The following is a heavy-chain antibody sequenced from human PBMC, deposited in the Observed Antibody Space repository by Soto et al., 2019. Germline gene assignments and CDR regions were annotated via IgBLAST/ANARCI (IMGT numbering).Heavy chain of an antibody. J-gene: IGHJ6*02. CDR1: GFSFSSYA. D-gene: IGHD3-3*01. CDR2: INGGSTP. Sequence: GGSLRLCCVASGFSFSSYAMNWVRQVPGKGLEWVAAINGGSTPYYADSVKGRFTISRDNSKNTLYLQMNSLRAEDTAVYYCAKDKDWSGVYGMDVWGQGTTVTVSS. V-gene: IGHV3-23*01. CDR3: AKDKDWSGVYGMDV.